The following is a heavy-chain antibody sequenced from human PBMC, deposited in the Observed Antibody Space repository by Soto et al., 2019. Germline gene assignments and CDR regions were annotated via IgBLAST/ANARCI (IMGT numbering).Heavy chain of an antibody. CDR2: IYHSGST. CDR3: ARGRAVSTGDYYQYYGMDG. Sequence: PSETLCLTCAVSGGSISSGGYSWSWIRQPPGKGLEWIGYIYHSGSTYYNPSLKSRVTISVDRSKNQFSLKLSSVTAADTAVYYCARGRAVSTGDYYQYYGMDGWGQGTTVTFFS. J-gene: IGHJ6*02. D-gene: IGHD4-17*01. V-gene: IGHV4-30-2*01. CDR1: GGSISSGGYS.